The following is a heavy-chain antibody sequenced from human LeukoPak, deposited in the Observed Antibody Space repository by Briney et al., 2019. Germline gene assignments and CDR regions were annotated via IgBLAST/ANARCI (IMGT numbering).Heavy chain of an antibody. CDR3: ATGEYYFDY. CDR2: ISYDGSNK. CDR1: GFTFSSYG. V-gene: IGHV3-30*03. J-gene: IGHJ4*02. Sequence: GGSLRLSCAASGFTFSSYGMHWVRLAPGKGLEWVAVISYDGSNKYYADSVKGRFTISRDNSKNTLYLQMNSLRAEDTAVYYCATGEYYFDYWGQGTLVTVSS. D-gene: IGHD3-10*01.